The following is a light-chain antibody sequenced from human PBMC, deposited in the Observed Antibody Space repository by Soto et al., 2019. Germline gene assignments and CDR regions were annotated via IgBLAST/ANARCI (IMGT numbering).Light chain of an antibody. CDR3: QQYGSSPTWT. V-gene: IGKV3-20*01. CDR2: GAS. CDR1: QSVSSSY. Sequence: EIVWTQSPGTLSLSPGERATLSCRASQSVSSSYLAWYQQTPGQAPRLLSYGASSRATGIPDRFSGSGSGTDFTLTISRLEPEDFAVYYCQQYGSSPTWTFGQGTKVDIK. J-gene: IGKJ1*01.